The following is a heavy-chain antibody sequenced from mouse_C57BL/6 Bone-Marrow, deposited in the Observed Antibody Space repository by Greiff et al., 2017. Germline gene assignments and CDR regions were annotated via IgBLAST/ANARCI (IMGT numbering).Heavy chain of an antibody. CDR3: ARSLYGSSWYFDV. D-gene: IGHD1-1*01. Sequence: VQLQQSGPELVKPGASVKMSCKASGYTFTDYNMHWVKQSHGKSLEWIGYINPNNGGTSYNQKFKGKATLTVNKSSSTAYMELRSLTSEDSAVYYCARSLYGSSWYFDVWGTGTTVTVSS. CDR2: INPNNGGT. J-gene: IGHJ1*03. CDR1: GYTFTDYN. V-gene: IGHV1-22*01.